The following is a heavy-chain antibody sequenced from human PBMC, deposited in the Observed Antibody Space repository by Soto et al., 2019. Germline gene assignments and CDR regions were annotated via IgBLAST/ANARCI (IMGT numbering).Heavy chain of an antibody. V-gene: IGHV3-74*01. CDR1: GFTFSSYG. CDR2: VNSDESSR. J-gene: IGHJ2*01. Sequence: GGSLRLSCAASGFTFSSYGMHWVRQAPGKGLEWVSRVNSDESSRAYADSVKGRFISSRDNDKNSLSLEMNSLRAEDTAVYYCARGIDFYFDLWGRGTLVTVSS. CDR3: ARGIDFYFDL.